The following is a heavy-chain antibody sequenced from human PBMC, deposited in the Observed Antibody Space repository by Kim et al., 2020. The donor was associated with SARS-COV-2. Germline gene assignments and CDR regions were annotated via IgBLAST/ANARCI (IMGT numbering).Heavy chain of an antibody. V-gene: IGHV1-2*02. Sequence: ASVKVSCKPSGYTFTDYYVHWVRQAPGQGLEWVGWINPDSAATNYAQKFQGRVTLTRDTSVSTAYMDLSGLTSDDTAVYYCARDGYFYDSTGPPIDYWGQ. CDR1: GYTFTDYY. CDR3: ARDGYFYDSTGPPIDY. D-gene: IGHD3-22*01. J-gene: IGHJ4*02. CDR2: INPDSAAT.